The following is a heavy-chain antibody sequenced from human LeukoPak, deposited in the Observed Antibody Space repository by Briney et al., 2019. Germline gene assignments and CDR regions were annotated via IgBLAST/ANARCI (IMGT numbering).Heavy chain of an antibody. J-gene: IGHJ4*02. Sequence: GGSLRLSCAASGFTFSTYWMKWVRQAPGKGLEWVASIKEDGSDKYYVDSVKGRFSISRDNAKNSLYLQMNSLRAEDTAVYYCARDLYGSGSYYTPYFDYWGQGTLVTVSS. V-gene: IGHV3-7*01. CDR3: ARDLYGSGSYYTPYFDY. CDR1: GFTFSTYW. CDR2: IKEDGSDK. D-gene: IGHD3-10*01.